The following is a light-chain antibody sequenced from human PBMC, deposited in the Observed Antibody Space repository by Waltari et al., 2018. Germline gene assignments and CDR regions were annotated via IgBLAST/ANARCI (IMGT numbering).Light chain of an antibody. CDR2: EVT. J-gene: IGLJ1*01. V-gene: IGLV2-14*01. CDR1: NSDVGGYNY. Sequence: QSALTQPASVSGSPGQSITISCTGTNSDVGGYNYVSWYQQHPGKAPKLMIYEVTNRPSGVSNRLSGSKSGNTASLTISGLQAEDVADYYCSSYTRSSTYVFGTGTKVTVL. CDR3: SSYTRSSTYV.